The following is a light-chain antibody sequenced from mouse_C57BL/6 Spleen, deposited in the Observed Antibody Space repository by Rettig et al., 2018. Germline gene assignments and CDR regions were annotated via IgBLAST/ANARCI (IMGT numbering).Light chain of an antibody. Sequence: VLTQSPAIMSASPGEKVTMTCRASSSVSSSYLHWYQQKSGASPKLWIYSTSNLASGVPARFSGSGSGTSYSLTISSVEAEDAATYYCQQYSGYPLTFGGGTKLEIK. V-gene: IGKV4-57-1*01. CDR3: QQYSGYPLT. J-gene: IGKJ2*01. CDR1: SSVSSSY. CDR2: STS.